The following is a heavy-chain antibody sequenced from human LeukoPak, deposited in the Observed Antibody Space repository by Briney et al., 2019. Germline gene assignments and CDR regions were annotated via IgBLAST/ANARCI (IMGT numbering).Heavy chain of an antibody. CDR2: ISSSSSYI. J-gene: IGHJ4*02. D-gene: IGHD2-15*01. V-gene: IGHV3-21*01. CDR1: GFTFSSYS. CDR3: ARDGGGRIDY. Sequence: GGSLRLSCAASGFTFSSYSMNWVRQAPGKWLEWVSSISSSSSYIYYADSVKGRFTISRDNAKNSLYLQMNSLRAEDTAVYYCARDGGGRIDYWGQGTLVTVSS.